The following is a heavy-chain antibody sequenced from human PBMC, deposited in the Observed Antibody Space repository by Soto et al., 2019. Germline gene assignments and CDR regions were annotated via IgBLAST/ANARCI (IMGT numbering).Heavy chain of an antibody. D-gene: IGHD3-22*01. V-gene: IGHV3-11*01. CDR3: AMGYYDSSGSPRHVFDI. CDR1: GFTFSDYY. CDR2: ISRSGSTI. Sequence: GGSLRLSCAASGFTFSDYYMRWIRQAPGKGLEWVSYISRSGSTIYYADSVKGRFTISRDNARNSLYLQVNSLRAEDTTVYYCAMGYYDSSGSPRHVFDIWGQGTMVTVSS. J-gene: IGHJ3*02.